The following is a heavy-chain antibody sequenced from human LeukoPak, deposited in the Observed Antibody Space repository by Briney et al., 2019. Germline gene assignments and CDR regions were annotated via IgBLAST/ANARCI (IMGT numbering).Heavy chain of an antibody. J-gene: IGHJ4*02. CDR1: GFTFDDYT. D-gene: IGHD3-22*01. CDR2: ISWDGGST. Sequence: GGSLRLSCAASGFTFDDYTMHWVRQAPGKGLEWVSLISWDGGSTYYADSVKGRFTISRDNAKNTLYLQMNSLRAEDTAVYYCARASGYYYPLDYWGQGTLVTVSS. CDR3: ARASGYYYPLDY. V-gene: IGHV3-43*01.